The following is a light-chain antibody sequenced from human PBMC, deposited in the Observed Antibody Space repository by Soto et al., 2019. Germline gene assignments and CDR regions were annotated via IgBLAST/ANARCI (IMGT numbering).Light chain of an antibody. Sequence: QPVLTQSPSASASLGASVKLTCTLSSGHSSYAIAWHQQQPEKGPRYLMKVNSDGSHIKGDGIPDRFSGSSSVAERYLTISSLQSEDEADYYCQTWGTGTVVFGGGTKLTVL. J-gene: IGLJ2*01. CDR1: SGHSSYA. CDR3: QTWGTGTVV. V-gene: IGLV4-69*01. CDR2: VNSDGSH.